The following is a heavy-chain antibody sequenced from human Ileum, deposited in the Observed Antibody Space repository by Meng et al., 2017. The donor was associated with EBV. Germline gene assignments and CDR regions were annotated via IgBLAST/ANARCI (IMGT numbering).Heavy chain of an antibody. Sequence: QGHPVQSGPEVKKPGASVKVSCKASDYTFMGYGVSWVRQAPGQGLEWMAWLGAHDGDTSHAPKFQGRVTVSADRPTATAYMELRSLRSDDTAVYYCARGTPGRSYSDYWGQGTLVTVSS. CDR2: LGAHDGDT. CDR1: DYTFMGYG. CDR3: ARGTPGRSYSDY. J-gene: IGHJ4*02. D-gene: IGHD3-10*01. V-gene: IGHV1-18*01.